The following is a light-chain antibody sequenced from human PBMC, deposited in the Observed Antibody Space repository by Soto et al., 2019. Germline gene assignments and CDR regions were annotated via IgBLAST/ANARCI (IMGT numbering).Light chain of an antibody. CDR2: AAA. Sequence: DIQMTQSPSSLSASVGDRVTITCRASQSISSYLNWYQQKPGKAPKLLIYAAASLQSGVPSTFSGSGSGTDFTLTISSLQPEDFATYYCQQSYSTLLTFGGGTKVEIK. J-gene: IGKJ4*01. CDR3: QQSYSTLLT. V-gene: IGKV1-39*01. CDR1: QSISSY.